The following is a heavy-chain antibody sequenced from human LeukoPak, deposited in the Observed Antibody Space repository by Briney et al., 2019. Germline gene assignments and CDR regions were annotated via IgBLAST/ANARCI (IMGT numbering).Heavy chain of an antibody. Sequence: GRSLRLSCAAFGFTFSSYAMHWVRQAPGKGLEWVAVISYDGSNKYYADSVKGRFTISRDNSKNTLYLQMNSLRAEGTAVYYCAKDQRTMTRRMDVWGQGTTVTVSS. V-gene: IGHV3-30-3*01. CDR1: GFTFSSYA. D-gene: IGHD2-2*01. CDR3: AKDQRTMTRRMDV. CDR2: ISYDGSNK. J-gene: IGHJ6*02.